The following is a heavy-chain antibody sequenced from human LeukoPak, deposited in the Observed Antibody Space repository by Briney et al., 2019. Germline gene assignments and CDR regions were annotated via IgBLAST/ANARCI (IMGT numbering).Heavy chain of an antibody. CDR1: SVSISSYY. CDR3: ARVRATINHAFDI. D-gene: IGHD5-24*01. V-gene: IGHV4-59*01. CDR2: IYYSGST. Sequence: TSETLSLTCTVSSVSISSYYWSWIRQPPGKGLEGIGYIYYSGSTNYNPSLKSRVTISVDTSKNQFSLKLSSVTAADTAVYYCARVRATINHAFDIWGQGTMVTVSS. J-gene: IGHJ3*02.